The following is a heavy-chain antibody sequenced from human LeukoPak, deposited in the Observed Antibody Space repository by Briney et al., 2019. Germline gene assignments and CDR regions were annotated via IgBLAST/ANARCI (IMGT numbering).Heavy chain of an antibody. CDR2: ISKRSSTI. D-gene: IGHD3-22*01. J-gene: IGHJ4*02. CDR1: GFTFSSYS. CDR3: ARVLHKRNYDSTTYYGY. V-gene: IGHV3-48*01. Sequence: GGPLRLPCAASGFTFSSYSMIWVRQAPGKGREWVSYISKRSSTIYYADSVRGRFTIPRDNAKNSLYLQMNRLRAEHTAVYYCARVLHKRNYDSTTYYGYWGQGTLVTVSS.